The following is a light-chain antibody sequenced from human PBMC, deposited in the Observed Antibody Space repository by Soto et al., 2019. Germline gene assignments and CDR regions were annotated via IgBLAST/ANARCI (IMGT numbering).Light chain of an antibody. V-gene: IGKV3-15*01. Sequence: EIVMTQSPATLSVSPGERATLSCRASQSVSSNLAWYQQKPGQAPRLLIYGASTRATGIPARFSGSGSGTELTLAISSLQSEDFAVYHCQQYNNWPSMYTFGQGTKLEIK. CDR3: QQYNNWPSMYT. CDR1: QSVSSN. CDR2: GAS. J-gene: IGKJ2*01.